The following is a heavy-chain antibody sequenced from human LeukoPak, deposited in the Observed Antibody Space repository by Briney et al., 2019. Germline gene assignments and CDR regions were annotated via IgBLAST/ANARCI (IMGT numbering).Heavy chain of an antibody. D-gene: IGHD6-19*01. J-gene: IGHJ4*02. CDR1: WFSVTSYW. CDR3: ARHCPYSSATYNDY. V-gene: IGHV5-51*01. CDR2: IYPGDSDT. Sequence: GESLKTSWWGLWFSVTSYWIGWVRQRPGEGLEWVGIIYPGDSDTRYSPSFQGQVTISADKSISTAYLQWSSLKASNTAMYYCARHCPYSSATYNDYWGQGTLVTVSS.